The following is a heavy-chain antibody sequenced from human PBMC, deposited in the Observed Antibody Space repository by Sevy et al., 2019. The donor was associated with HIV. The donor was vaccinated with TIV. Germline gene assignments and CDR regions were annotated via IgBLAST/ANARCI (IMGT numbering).Heavy chain of an antibody. Sequence: GESLKISCKGSGYSFTSYWIGWVRQMPGKGLEWMGIIYPGDSDTRYSPSFQGQVTISADKSISTAYLQWISLKASDTAMYYCARLPDYYDSSGYYDGQAFDIWGQGTMVTVSS. CDR2: IYPGDSDT. V-gene: IGHV5-51*01. CDR1: GYSFTSYW. D-gene: IGHD3-22*01. CDR3: ARLPDYYDSSGYYDGQAFDI. J-gene: IGHJ3*02.